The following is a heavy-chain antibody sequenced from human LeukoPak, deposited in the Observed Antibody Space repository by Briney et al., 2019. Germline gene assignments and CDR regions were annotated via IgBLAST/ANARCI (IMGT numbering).Heavy chain of an antibody. V-gene: IGHV3-21*01. D-gene: IGHD5-24*01. Sequence: PGGSLRLSCAASGFTFSSYEMNWVRQAPGKGLEWVSSISSSSSYIYYADSVKGRFTISRDNAKNSLYLQMNSLRAEDTAVYYCARDLGSGWLQTVFDYWGQGTLVTVSS. J-gene: IGHJ4*02. CDR2: ISSSSSYI. CDR1: GFTFSSYE. CDR3: ARDLGSGWLQTVFDY.